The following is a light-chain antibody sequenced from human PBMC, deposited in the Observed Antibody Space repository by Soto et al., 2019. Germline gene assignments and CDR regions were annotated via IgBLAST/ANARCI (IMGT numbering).Light chain of an antibody. Sequence: QSVLTQPASVSGSPGQSITISCTVTSSDVGGYNYVSWYQQHPGKAPKLMIYDVTNRHSGVSNRFSGSKSGNTASLTISGLQAEYEADYYCSSYTSSSTPVVFGGGTKLTVL. V-gene: IGLV2-14*01. CDR3: SSYTSSSTPVV. CDR1: SSDVGGYNY. CDR2: DVT. J-gene: IGLJ3*02.